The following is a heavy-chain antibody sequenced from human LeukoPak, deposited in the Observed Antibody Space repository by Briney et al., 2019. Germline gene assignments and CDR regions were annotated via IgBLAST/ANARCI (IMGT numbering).Heavy chain of an antibody. CDR2: IYYSGST. CDR3: AREVITIFGVVYYYYMDV. Sequence: SETLSLTCTVSGGSISSSSYYWGWIRQPPGKGLEWIGSIYYSGSTYYNPSLKSRVTISVDTSKNQFSLKLSSVTAADTAIYYCAREVITIFGVVYYYYMDVWGKGTTVTVSS. J-gene: IGHJ6*03. CDR1: GGSISSSSYY. D-gene: IGHD3-3*01. V-gene: IGHV4-39*07.